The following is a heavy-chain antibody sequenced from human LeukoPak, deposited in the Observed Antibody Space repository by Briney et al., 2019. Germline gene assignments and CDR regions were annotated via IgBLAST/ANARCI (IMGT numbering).Heavy chain of an antibody. D-gene: IGHD3-16*01. V-gene: IGHV1-69*06. Sequence: GASVKVSCKASGGTFSSYAISWVRQAPGQGLEWMGGIIPIFGTANYAQKFQGRVTITADKSTSTAYMKLSSLRSEDTAVYYCARRGNRALDAFDIWGQGTMVTVSS. J-gene: IGHJ3*02. CDR1: GGTFSSYA. CDR2: IIPIFGTA. CDR3: ARRGNRALDAFDI.